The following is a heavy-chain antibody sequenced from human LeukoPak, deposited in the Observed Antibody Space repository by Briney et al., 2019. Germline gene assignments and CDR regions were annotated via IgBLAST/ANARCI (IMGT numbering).Heavy chain of an antibody. CDR1: GYSISSGYY. J-gene: IGHJ5*02. CDR2: IWTSGSA. D-gene: IGHD2-15*01. V-gene: IGHV4-61*02. Sequence: SETLSLTCTVSGYSISSGYYWGWIRQPAGKGLEWIGRIWTSGSANYNPSLRSRVTISLDTSKNLFSLNLSSVTAADTAVYYCARVDGSCSGGSCPSGNWFDPWGQGTLVTVSS. CDR3: ARVDGSCSGGSCPSGNWFDP.